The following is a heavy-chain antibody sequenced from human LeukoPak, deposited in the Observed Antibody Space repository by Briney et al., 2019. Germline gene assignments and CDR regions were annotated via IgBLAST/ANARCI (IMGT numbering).Heavy chain of an antibody. D-gene: IGHD6-19*01. CDR2: IYYSGST. Sequence: SETLSLTCTVSGGSISSYYWIWIRQPPGKGLEWIGYIYYSGSTNYNPSLKSRVTISVDTSKNQFSLKLSSVTAADTAVYYCARGQWLYYFDYWGQGTLVTVSS. J-gene: IGHJ4*02. CDR1: GGSISSYY. CDR3: ARGQWLYYFDY. V-gene: IGHV4-59*01.